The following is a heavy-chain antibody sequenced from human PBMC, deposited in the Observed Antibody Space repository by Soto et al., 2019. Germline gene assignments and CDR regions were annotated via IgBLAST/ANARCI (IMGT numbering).Heavy chain of an antibody. D-gene: IGHD2-15*01. J-gene: IGHJ6*02. V-gene: IGHV1-8*01. CDR2: MNPNSGNT. Sequence: QVQLVQSGAEVKKPEASVKVSCKASGYTFTSYDINWVRQATGQGLEWMGWMNPNSGNTGYAQKFQGRVTMTRNTSISTAYMELSSLRSEDTAVYYCARGATPYYYYYYGMDVWGQGTTVTVSS. CDR3: ARGATPYYYYYYGMDV. CDR1: GYTFTSYD.